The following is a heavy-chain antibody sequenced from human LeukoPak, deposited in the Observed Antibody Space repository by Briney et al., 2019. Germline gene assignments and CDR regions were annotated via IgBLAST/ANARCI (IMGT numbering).Heavy chain of an antibody. Sequence: PSETLSLTCAVYGGSFSGYYWSWIRQPPGKGLEWIGEINHSGSTNYNPPLKSRVTISVDKSKNQSSLKLSSVTAADTAVYYCARARGDILTGYYYGYWGQGTLVTVSS. CDR3: ARARGDILTGYYYGY. J-gene: IGHJ4*02. CDR1: GGSFSGYY. D-gene: IGHD3-9*01. V-gene: IGHV4-34*01. CDR2: INHSGST.